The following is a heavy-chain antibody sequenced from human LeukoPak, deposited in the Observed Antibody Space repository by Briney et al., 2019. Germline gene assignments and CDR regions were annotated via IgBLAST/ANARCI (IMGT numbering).Heavy chain of an antibody. CDR1: GFTFSSYS. Sequence: GGSLRLSCAASGFTFSSYSMNWVRQAPGKGLEWVSSISSSSYIYYADSVKGRFTISRDNAKNSLYLQMNSLRAEDTAVYYCARVHCSSTSCYVGVWFDPWGQGTLVTVSS. V-gene: IGHV3-21*01. J-gene: IGHJ5*02. D-gene: IGHD2-2*01. CDR2: ISSSSYI. CDR3: ARVHCSSTSCYVGVWFDP.